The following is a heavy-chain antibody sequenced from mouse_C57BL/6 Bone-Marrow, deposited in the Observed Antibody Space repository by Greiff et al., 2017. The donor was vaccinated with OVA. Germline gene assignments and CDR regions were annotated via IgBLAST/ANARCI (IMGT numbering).Heavy chain of an antibody. Sequence: VQGVESGPGLVKPSQSLFLTCSITGFPITSCYYWILIRQSPGKPLEWMGYITHSGETFYNPSLQSPITITIDTSTNQSFLQLNSVTPEDAAVYYCTGEPNYYSKRFAYWGQGTLVTVSA. CDR1: GFPITSCYY. D-gene: IGHD2-5*01. CDR2: ITHSGET. V-gene: IGHV12-3*01. CDR3: TGEPNYYSKRFAY. J-gene: IGHJ3*01.